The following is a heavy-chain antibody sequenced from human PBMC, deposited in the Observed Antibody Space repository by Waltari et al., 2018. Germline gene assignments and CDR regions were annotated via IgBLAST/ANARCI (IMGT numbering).Heavy chain of an antibody. Sequence: HVQLVESGGGVVQPGRSLRLSCAASGFTFSSYAMHWVRQAPGKGLEWVEVISYDGSNKYYAESGKGRVTISRDNSKNTLYLQMNSLRAEDTAVYYCAAAAGEAFDIWGQGTMVTVSS. CDR3: AAAAGEAFDI. D-gene: IGHD6-13*01. CDR2: ISYDGSNK. CDR1: GFTFSSYA. V-gene: IGHV3-30-3*01. J-gene: IGHJ3*02.